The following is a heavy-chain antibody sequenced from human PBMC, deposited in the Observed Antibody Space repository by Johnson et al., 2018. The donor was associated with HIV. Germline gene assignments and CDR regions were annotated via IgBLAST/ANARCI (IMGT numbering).Heavy chain of an antibody. D-gene: IGHD6-13*01. CDR2: ISSSGNSM. CDR3: ARDRRGHLSWSSDAFDI. J-gene: IGHJ3*02. CDR1: GFTFSSYA. Sequence: VQLVESGGGVVQPGRSLRLSCAASGFTFSSYAMHWVRQAPGKGLEWVSYISSSGNSMYYADSVKGRFTISRDNAKNSLYLQMNSLRAEDTAVYYCARDRRGHLSWSSDAFDIWGRGTMVTVSS. V-gene: IGHV3-48*04.